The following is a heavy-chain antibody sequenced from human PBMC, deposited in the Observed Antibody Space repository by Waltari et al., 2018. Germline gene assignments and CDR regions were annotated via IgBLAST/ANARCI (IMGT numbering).Heavy chain of an antibody. J-gene: IGHJ6*02. Sequence: QVQLVQSGAEVKKPGASVKVSCKASGYTFTSYDINWVRQATGQGLEWMGWVNPNMGNTGNEQKFQGRVTITRNTSRSTAYMELSILRSEDAAVYLCARGGSSPFYGMDVWGQGTTVTVSS. V-gene: IGHV1-8*03. CDR1: GYTFTSYD. CDR2: VNPNMGNT. D-gene: IGHD6-6*01. CDR3: ARGGSSPFYGMDV.